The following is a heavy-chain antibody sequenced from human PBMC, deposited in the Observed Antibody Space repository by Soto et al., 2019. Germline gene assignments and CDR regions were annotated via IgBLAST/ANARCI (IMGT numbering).Heavy chain of an antibody. CDR1: GGTFSSYT. J-gene: IGHJ6*02. V-gene: IGHV1-69*02. CDR3: PTEGGTTVRARTSYAYGRDA. D-gene: IGHD4-17*01. Sequence: QVQLVQSGAEVKKPGSSVKVSCKASGGTFSSYTISWVRQAPGQGLEWMGRIIPILGIANYAQKFQGRVTINADRSTRRAYMDLRNLRSEDTAVYYCPTEGGTTVRARTSYAYGRDAWGQGTTVTVSS. CDR2: IIPILGIA.